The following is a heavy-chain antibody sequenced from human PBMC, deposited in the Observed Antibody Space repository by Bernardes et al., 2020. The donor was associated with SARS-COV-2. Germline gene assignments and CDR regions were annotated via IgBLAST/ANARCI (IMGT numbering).Heavy chain of an antibody. CDR1: GGSISSGGYY. CDR3: ARGLRFYDSSGYYFDY. J-gene: IGHJ4*02. V-gene: IGHV4-61*08. Sequence: SETLSLTCTVSGGSISSGGYYWSWIRQPPGKGLEWIGYIYYSGSTNYNPSLKSRVTISVDTSKNQFSLKLSSVTAADTAVYYCARGLRFYDSSGYYFDYWGQGTLVTVSS. D-gene: IGHD3-22*01. CDR2: IYYSGST.